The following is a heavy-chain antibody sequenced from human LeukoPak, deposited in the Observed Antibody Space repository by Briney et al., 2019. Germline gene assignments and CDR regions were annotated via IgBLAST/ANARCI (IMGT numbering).Heavy chain of an antibody. CDR3: ARDLGGATVDHY. CDR2: IYSGGST. V-gene: IGHV3-66*01. D-gene: IGHD1-26*01. Sequence: GGSLRLSCAASGFTFSSYAMSWVRQAPGKGLEWVSAIYSGGSTYYADSVKGRFTISRDNSKNTLYLQMNSLRAEDTAVYYCARDLGGATVDHYWGQGTLVTVSS. J-gene: IGHJ4*02. CDR1: GFTFSSYA.